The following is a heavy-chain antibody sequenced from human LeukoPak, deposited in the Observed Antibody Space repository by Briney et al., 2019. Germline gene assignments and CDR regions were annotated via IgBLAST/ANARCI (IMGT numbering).Heavy chain of an antibody. Sequence: PSETLSLXCTVSGGSISSSSYYWGWIRQPPGKGLEWIGSIYYSGSTYYNPSLKSRVTISVDTSKNQFSLKLSSVTAADTAVYYCARLAAFDIWGQGTMVTVSS. V-gene: IGHV4-39*01. J-gene: IGHJ3*02. CDR2: IYYSGST. CDR3: ARLAAFDI. CDR1: GGSISSSSYY.